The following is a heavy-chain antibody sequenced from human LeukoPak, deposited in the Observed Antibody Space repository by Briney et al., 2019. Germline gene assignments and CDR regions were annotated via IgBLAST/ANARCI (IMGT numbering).Heavy chain of an antibody. CDR2: IYYSGST. CDR3: ARGKEGPGLQFDY. J-gene: IGHJ4*02. V-gene: IGHV4-59*01. D-gene: IGHD3-10*01. CDR1: GGSISSYY. Sequence: SETLSLTCTVSGGSISSYYWSWIRQPPGKGLEWIGYIYYSGSTNYNPSLKSRVTISVDTSKNQFSLKLSSVTAADTAVYYCARGKEGPGLQFDYWGQGTLVTVSS.